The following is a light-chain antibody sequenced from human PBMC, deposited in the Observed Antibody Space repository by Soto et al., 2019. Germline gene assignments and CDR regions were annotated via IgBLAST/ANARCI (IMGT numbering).Light chain of an antibody. CDR1: QSVSSN. Sequence: EIVMTQSPATLSVSPGERATLSCRASQSVSSNSAWYQQKPGQAPRLLLYGASTRATGVPARFSGSGSGTDFTLTISMLQSEDFAVYYCQRYNTWPIFGGGTKVEIK. V-gene: IGKV3-15*01. J-gene: IGKJ4*01. CDR3: QRYNTWPI. CDR2: GAS.